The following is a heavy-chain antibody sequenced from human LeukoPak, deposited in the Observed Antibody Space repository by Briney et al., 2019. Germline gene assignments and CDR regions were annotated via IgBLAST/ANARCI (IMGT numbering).Heavy chain of an antibody. CDR3: ARLLDDSSGLVLYYFDY. V-gene: IGHV5-10-1*01. D-gene: IGHD3-22*01. J-gene: IGHJ4*02. CDR1: GYSFTSYW. Sequence: GESLKISCKGSGYSFTSYWISWVRQMPGKGLEWMGRIDPSDSYTNYSPSFQGHVTISADKSISTAYLQWSSLKASDTAMYYCARLLDDSSGLVLYYFDYWGQGTLVTVSS. CDR2: IDPSDSYT.